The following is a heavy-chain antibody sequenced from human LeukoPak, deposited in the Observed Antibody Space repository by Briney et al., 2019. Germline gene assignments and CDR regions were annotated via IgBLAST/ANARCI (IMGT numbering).Heavy chain of an antibody. CDR3: ARGGKIWFGELFDAFDI. Sequence: ASVKVSCKASGYTFTGYYMHWVRQAPGQGLEWMGWINPNSGGTNYAQKLQSRVTMTTDTSTSTAYMELRSLRSDDTAVYYCARGGKIWFGELFDAFDIWGQGTMVTVSS. J-gene: IGHJ3*02. D-gene: IGHD3-10*01. CDR2: INPNSGGT. CDR1: GYTFTGYY. V-gene: IGHV1-2*02.